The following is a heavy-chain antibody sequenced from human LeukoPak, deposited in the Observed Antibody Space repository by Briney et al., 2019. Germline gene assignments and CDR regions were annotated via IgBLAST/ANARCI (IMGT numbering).Heavy chain of an antibody. V-gene: IGHV3-30*18. CDR3: AKDLITMVRGSAMDV. CDR2: IIYDGYYK. Sequence: GGSLRLSCAASGFSFNNYGMHWVRQAPGKGLEWVALIIYDGYYKYYADSVKGRFTISRDDSKNTLYLQVNSLRAEDTAVYYCAKDLITMVRGSAMDVWGQGTTVTASS. D-gene: IGHD3-10*01. CDR1: GFSFNNYG. J-gene: IGHJ6*02.